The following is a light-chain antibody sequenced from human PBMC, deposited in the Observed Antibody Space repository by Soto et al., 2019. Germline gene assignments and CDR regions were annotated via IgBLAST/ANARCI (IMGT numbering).Light chain of an antibody. V-gene: IGKV3-11*01. CDR2: EAS. CDR1: QSVGNN. CDR3: QQHAHWPLT. J-gene: IGKJ4*01. Sequence: ENGLNQSPAALSLTPGERATLSCRASQSVGNNLAWYQQKPGQAPGLLIYEASTRATGIPARFSGSGSGTDFTLTISSLEPEDFAVYYCQQHAHWPLTFGGGTKVDIK.